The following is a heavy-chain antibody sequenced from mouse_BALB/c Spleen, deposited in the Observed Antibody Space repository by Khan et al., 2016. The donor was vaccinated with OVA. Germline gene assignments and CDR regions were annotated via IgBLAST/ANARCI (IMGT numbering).Heavy chain of an antibody. CDR1: GYTFTDFA. Sequence: QVQLQQSGAELVRPGVSVRISCKGSGYTFTDFAMHRVKQSHAKSLEWLGVISTYYGDVDYNHKFRDKATMTVDKSSSTAYMELAGLTYEDSANYYGVRGSGKSRFAYWGQGTLVTVSA. D-gene: IGHD1-3*01. V-gene: IGHV1S137*01. CDR2: ISTYYGDV. CDR3: VRGSGKSRFAY. J-gene: IGHJ3*01.